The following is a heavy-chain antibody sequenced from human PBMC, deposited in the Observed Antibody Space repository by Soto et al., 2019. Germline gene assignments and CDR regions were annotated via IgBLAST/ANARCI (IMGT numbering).Heavy chain of an antibody. CDR2: LSNTGRRT. CDR3: ATEMGATQGPFDN. Sequence: EVQVLESGGGLVQPGGSLRLSCVVSVFPFGANAMSWVHQAPGKGLEWVSGLSNTGRRTSYADSVKGRFNISRDNSENTVYLQMNSLRVEDTAVYYCATEMGATQGPFDNWGQGTLVTVSS. CDR1: VFPFGANA. D-gene: IGHD1-26*01. V-gene: IGHV3-23*01. J-gene: IGHJ4*02.